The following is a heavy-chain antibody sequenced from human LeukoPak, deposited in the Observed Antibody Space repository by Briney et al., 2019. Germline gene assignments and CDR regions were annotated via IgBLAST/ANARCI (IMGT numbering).Heavy chain of an antibody. CDR2: IIPIFGTA. CDR3: GEYLTMSDAFDI. V-gene: IGHV1-69*13. D-gene: IGHD3-22*01. Sequence: GASVKVSCKASGGTFSSYANNWVRQPPGQGLEWMGGIIPIFGTANYAQKFQGRVTITADESTSTAYMELSRLRSEVMSEYYCGEYLTMSDAFDIWGQGTMVTVSS. J-gene: IGHJ3*02. CDR1: GGTFSSYA.